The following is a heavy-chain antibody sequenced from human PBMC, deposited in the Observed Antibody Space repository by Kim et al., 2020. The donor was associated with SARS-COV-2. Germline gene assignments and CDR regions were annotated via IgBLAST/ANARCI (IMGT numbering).Heavy chain of an antibody. Sequence: NYAQKLQGTVTMTRDTSISTAYMELSRLRSDDTAVYYCARAIYSYGAFDYWGQGTLVTVSS. V-gene: IGHV1-2*02. D-gene: IGHD5-18*01. CDR3: ARAIYSYGAFDY. J-gene: IGHJ4*02.